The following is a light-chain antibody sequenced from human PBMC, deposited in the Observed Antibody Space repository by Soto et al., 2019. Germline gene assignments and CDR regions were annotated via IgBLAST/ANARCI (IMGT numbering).Light chain of an antibody. CDR2: DAS. J-gene: IGKJ2*02. Sequence: EIVLTQSPATWSLSPGERATVSCRASQSVSTYLAWFQQKPGQAPRLLISDASNRVTGIPARFSGSGSGTDFTLTISSLEPEDFAVYYCQQRSNWPWTFGQGTKLEIK. CDR1: QSVSTY. CDR3: QQRSNWPWT. V-gene: IGKV3-11*01.